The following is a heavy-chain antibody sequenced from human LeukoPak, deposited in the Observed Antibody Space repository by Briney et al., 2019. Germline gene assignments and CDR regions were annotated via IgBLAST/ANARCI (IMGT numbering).Heavy chain of an antibody. CDR1: GFTFRNNY. D-gene: IGHD5-12*01. J-gene: IGHJ4*02. CDR2: MKGDGSVK. V-gene: IGHV3-7*01. Sequence: GGSLRLSCAVSGFTFRNNYMHWVRQAPGKGLEWVASMKGDGSVKHFLDSVEGRFTISRDNAKNSLYLQMNSLRAEDTAVYYCARDIDSGSMTDVTTPGGYWGQGTLVTVSS. CDR3: ARDIDSGSMTDVTTPGGY.